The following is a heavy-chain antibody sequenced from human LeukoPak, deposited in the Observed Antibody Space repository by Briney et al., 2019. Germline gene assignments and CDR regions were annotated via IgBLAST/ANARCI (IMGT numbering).Heavy chain of an antibody. J-gene: IGHJ4*02. D-gene: IGHD6-13*01. CDR1: GGSISSGGYY. CDR2: IYYSGST. V-gene: IGHV4-31*03. CDR3: ARDGSIAAAGVDY. Sequence: SETLSLTCTVSGGSISSGGYYWSWIRQHPGKGLEWIGYIYYSGSTYYNPSLKSRVAISVDTSKNQFSLKLSSVTAVDTAVYYCARDGSIAAAGVDYWGQGTLVTVSS.